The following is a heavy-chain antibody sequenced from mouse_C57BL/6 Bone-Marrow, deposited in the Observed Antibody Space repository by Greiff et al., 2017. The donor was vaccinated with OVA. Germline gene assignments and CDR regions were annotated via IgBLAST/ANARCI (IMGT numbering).Heavy chain of an antibody. D-gene: IGHD1-1*02. J-gene: IGHJ1*03. CDR2: INYDGSST. Sequence: EVQLVESEGGLVQPGSSMKLSCTASGFTFSDYYMAWVRQVPEKGLEWVANINYDGSSTYYLDSLKSRFIISRDNAKNILYLQMSSLKSEDTATYYCARDHGYRYFDVWGTGTTVTVSS. CDR1: GFTFSDYY. V-gene: IGHV5-16*01. CDR3: ARDHGYRYFDV.